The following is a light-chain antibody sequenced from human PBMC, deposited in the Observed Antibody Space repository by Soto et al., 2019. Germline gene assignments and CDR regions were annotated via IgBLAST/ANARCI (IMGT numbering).Light chain of an antibody. CDR3: QQSYNTPWTSLT. Sequence: DIQMTQSPSSLSASVGDRVTITCRASQSISNYLNWYQQKPGKAPKLLIYAASSLQSGVPSRFSGSGSGTDFSLTIRSPQPEDFATYYCQQSYNTPWTSLTFGQGTKVEIK. CDR2: AAS. V-gene: IGKV1-39*01. CDR1: QSISNY. J-gene: IGKJ1*01.